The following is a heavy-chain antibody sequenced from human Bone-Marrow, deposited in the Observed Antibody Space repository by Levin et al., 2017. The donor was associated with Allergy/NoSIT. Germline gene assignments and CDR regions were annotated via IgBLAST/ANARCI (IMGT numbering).Heavy chain of an antibody. CDR2: ISRSGNDI. J-gene: IGHJ6*02. CDR3: ARSKSITGTEDLKLMDV. V-gene: IGHV3-21*01. D-gene: IGHD1/OR15-1a*01. Sequence: ASVKVSCVASGFTFSNYAMNWVRQTPGKGLEWVTSISRSGNDIYDADSVKGRFTISRDNAENSLYLQMNSLRAEDTAVYYCARSKSITGTEDLKLMDVWGQGTTVTVSS. CDR1: GFTFSNYA.